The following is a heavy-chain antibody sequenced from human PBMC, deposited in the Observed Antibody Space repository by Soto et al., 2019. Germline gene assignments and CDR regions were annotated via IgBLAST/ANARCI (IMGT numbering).Heavy chain of an antibody. J-gene: IGHJ4*02. CDR1: GESVSSYY. V-gene: IGHV4-59*02. CDR2: IYYSGST. D-gene: IGHD2-15*01. CDR3: ARAWGRVFDY. Sequence: SETLSLTCAVEGESVSSYYWNLIRQPPGKGLEWIGYIYYSGSTNYNPSLKSRVTISVDTSKNQFSLKLSSVTAADTAVYYCARAWGRVFDYWGQGTLVTVSS.